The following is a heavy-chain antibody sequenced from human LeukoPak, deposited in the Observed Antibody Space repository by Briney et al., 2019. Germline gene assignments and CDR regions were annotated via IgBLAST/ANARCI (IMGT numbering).Heavy chain of an antibody. Sequence: GASVKVSCKASGYTFTSYGISWVRQAPGQGIEWMGWISAYNGNTNYAQKLQGRVTMTTDTSTSTAYMELRSLRSDDTAVYYCARIRRYYDILTGYPIYYYYYMDVWGKGTTVTVSS. D-gene: IGHD3-9*01. V-gene: IGHV1-18*01. CDR3: ARIRRYYDILTGYPIYYYYYMDV. CDR2: ISAYNGNT. J-gene: IGHJ6*03. CDR1: GYTFTSYG.